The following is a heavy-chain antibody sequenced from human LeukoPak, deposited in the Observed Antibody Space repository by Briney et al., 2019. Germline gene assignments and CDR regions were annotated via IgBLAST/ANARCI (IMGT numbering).Heavy chain of an antibody. CDR1: GGSFSGYY. CDR3: ARGNSGNYYIYYYYYMDV. Sequence: SETLSLTCAVYGGSFSGYYWSWIRQPPGKGLEWIGSIYYSGSTFYNPSLKSRVSISVDTSKNQFSLKVSSVTAADTAVYYCARGNSGNYYIYYYYYMDVWGKGTTVTVSS. V-gene: IGHV4-34*01. D-gene: IGHD3-10*01. J-gene: IGHJ6*03. CDR2: IYYSGST.